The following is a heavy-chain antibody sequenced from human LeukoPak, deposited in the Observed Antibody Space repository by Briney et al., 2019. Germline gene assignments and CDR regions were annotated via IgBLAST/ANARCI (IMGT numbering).Heavy chain of an antibody. J-gene: IGHJ4*02. V-gene: IGHV3-23*01. CDR1: GFTSSSYA. CDR2: ISGSGGST. D-gene: IGHD2/OR15-2a*01. Sequence: GGSLGLSCAASGFTSSSYAMSWVRQAPGKGLEWVSAISGSGGSTYYADSVKGRFTISRDNSKNTLYLQMNSLRAEDTAVYYCAKGNIVGGGYFDYWGQGTLVTVSS. CDR3: AKGNIVGGGYFDY.